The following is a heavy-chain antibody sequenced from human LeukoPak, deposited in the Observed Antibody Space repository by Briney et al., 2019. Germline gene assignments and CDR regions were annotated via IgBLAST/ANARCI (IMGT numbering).Heavy chain of an antibody. D-gene: IGHD1-26*01. V-gene: IGHV3-30-3*01. CDR1: GFTFSSYA. J-gene: IGHJ6*02. CDR2: ISYDGSNK. CDR3: ARDPWEDLHYYYGMDV. Sequence: GGSLRLSCAASGFTFSSYAMHWVRQAPGKGLEWVAVISYDGSNKYYADSVKGRFTISRDNPKNTLYLQMNSLRAEDTAVYYCARDPWEDLHYYYGMDVWGQGTTVTVSS.